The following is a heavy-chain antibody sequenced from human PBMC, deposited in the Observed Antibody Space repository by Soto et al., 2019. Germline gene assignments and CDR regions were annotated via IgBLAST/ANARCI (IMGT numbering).Heavy chain of an antibody. J-gene: IGHJ4*02. D-gene: IGHD4-17*01. V-gene: IGHV3-11*01. CDR1: GFTFSDYY. CDR2: ISSSGSTI. CDR3: ARKSTTVNFYYIGY. Sequence: PGGSLRLSCAASGFTFSDYYMSWIRQAPGKGLEWVSYISSSGSTIYYADSVKGRFTISRDNAKNSLYLQMNSLRAEDTAVYYCARKSTTVNFYYIGYWGQGTLVTVSS.